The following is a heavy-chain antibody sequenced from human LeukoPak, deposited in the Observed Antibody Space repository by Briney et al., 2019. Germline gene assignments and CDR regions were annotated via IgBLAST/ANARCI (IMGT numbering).Heavy chain of an antibody. CDR3: ARPVGVGSGYDYFDY. CDR1: GGSISSSSYY. D-gene: IGHD3-22*01. Sequence: PSETLSLTCTVSGGSISSSSYYWGWIRQPPGKGLEWIGSIYYSGSTYYNPSLKSRVTISVDTSKNQFSLKLSSVTAADTAVYYCARPVGVGSGYDYFDYWGQGTLVTVSS. CDR2: IYYSGST. J-gene: IGHJ4*02. V-gene: IGHV4-39*01.